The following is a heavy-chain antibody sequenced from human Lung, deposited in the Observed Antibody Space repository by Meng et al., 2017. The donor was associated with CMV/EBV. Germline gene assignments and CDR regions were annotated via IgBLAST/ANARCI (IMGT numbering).Heavy chain of an antibody. Sequence: ESLKISCAASRIPFSAYTMNWVRQAPGKGLEWVSSFSSMSTSMSYADSVRGRFIVSRDNANNSLYLQMTGLRAEDTAVYYCALVPAATSFVDSWGQGTLVTVSS. CDR1: RIPFSAYT. CDR2: FSSMSTSM. J-gene: IGHJ4*02. V-gene: IGHV3-21*06. D-gene: IGHD2-2*01. CDR3: ALVPAATSFVDS.